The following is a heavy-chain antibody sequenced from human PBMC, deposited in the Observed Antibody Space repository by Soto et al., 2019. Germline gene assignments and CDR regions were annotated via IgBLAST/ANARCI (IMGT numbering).Heavy chain of an antibody. CDR2: ISSSSSYI. D-gene: IGHD3-3*01. CDR3: ARGGSLIPIFGVVHPDV. Sequence: EVQLVGSGGGLAKPGGSLRLSCAASGFTFSSYSMNWVRQAPGKGLEWVSSISSSSSYIYYADSVKGRFTIARDNAKNSLYLEMNSLRAEDTAVYYCARGGSLIPIFGVVHPDVWGQGTTVTVSS. J-gene: IGHJ6*02. V-gene: IGHV3-21*01. CDR1: GFTFSSYS.